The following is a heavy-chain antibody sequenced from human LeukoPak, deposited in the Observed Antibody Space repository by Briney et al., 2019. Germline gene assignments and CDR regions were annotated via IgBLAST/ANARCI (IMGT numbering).Heavy chain of an antibody. J-gene: IGHJ4*02. CDR2: IIGGAGGT. D-gene: IGHD2-2*01. CDR3: AHGSMYQLDY. CDR1: GFTFSSYE. Sequence: GGSLRLSCAASGFTFSSYEMNWVRQAPGKGLEWVSGIIGGAGGTYYADSVKGRFTISRDNAKNTLYLQMNSLRAEDTAVYYCAHGSMYQLDYWGQGTLVTVSS. V-gene: IGHV3-23*01.